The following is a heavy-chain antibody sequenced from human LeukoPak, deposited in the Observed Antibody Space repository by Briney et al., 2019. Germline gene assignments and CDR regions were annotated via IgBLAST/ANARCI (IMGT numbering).Heavy chain of an antibody. V-gene: IGHV1-46*01. D-gene: IGHD6-19*01. CDR1: TFTXXY. CDR2: INPSGGST. CDR3: ARXAGXWYVPVDDAFDI. Sequence: TFTXXYMHWVRQAPGQGLEWMGIINPSGGSTSYAQKFQGRVTMTRDTSTSTVYMELSSLRSEDTAVYYCARXAGXWYVPVDDAFDIWGQGTMVTVSS. J-gene: IGHJ3*02.